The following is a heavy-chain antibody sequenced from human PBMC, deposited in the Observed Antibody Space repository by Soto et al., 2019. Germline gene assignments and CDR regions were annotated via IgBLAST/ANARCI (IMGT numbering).Heavy chain of an antibody. V-gene: IGHV4-59*08. CDR3: ARRGYCSSTSCFPYYYYYYMDV. D-gene: IGHD2-2*03. CDR1: GGSISSYY. Sequence: PSETLSLTCTVSGGSISSYYWSWIRQPPGKGLEWIGYIYYSGSTNYNPSLKSRVTISVDTSKNQFSLKLSSVTAADTAVYYCARRGYCSSTSCFPYYYYYYMDVWGKGTTVTVSS. J-gene: IGHJ6*03. CDR2: IYYSGST.